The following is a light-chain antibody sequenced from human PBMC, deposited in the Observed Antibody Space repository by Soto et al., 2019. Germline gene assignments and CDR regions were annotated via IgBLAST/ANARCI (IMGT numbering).Light chain of an antibody. J-gene: IGKJ2*01. V-gene: IGKV1-5*01. Sequence: DIPMNQSPSPLSASVGDRVTITCRASQSIGRWLAWYQQKPGKAPKVLIYDASSLQSGVPSRFSGSGSGTEFTLTISSLQPDDFATYYCQQYNSYSSYTFGQGTKLEIK. CDR3: QQYNSYSSYT. CDR2: DAS. CDR1: QSIGRW.